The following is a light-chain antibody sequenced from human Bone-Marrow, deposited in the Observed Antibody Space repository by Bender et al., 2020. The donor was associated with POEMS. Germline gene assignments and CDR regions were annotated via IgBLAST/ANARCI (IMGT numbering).Light chain of an antibody. Sequence: SYLLTQPPSQSVAPGQTATITCGGHSIGNKLVHWYQQRSGQAPVLVVYQDSKRPSGIPERFSGSNSGNTATLTISGTQAVDEADYYCQAWDSSTVVFGGGTKLTVL. CDR2: QDS. V-gene: IGLV3-21*02. J-gene: IGLJ2*01. CDR3: QAWDSSTVV. CDR1: SIGNKL.